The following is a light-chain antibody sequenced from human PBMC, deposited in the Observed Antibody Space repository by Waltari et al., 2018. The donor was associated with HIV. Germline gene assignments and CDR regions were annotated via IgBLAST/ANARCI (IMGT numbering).Light chain of an antibody. CDR3: LLSYSGARLVV. V-gene: IGLV7-46*01. Sequence: QAVVTQEPSLTVSPGGTVTLTCGSSTGAVTSGPYPSWFQQKPGQAPRTLIYDTTNKHSWTPARFSGSLLGGKAALTLSGAQPEDEADYYCLLSYSGARLVVFGGGTKLTVL. CDR1: TGAVTSGPY. J-gene: IGLJ2*01. CDR2: DTT.